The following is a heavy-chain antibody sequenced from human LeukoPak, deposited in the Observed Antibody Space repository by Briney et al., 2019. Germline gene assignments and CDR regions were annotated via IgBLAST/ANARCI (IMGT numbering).Heavy chain of an antibody. CDR3: AKAGPSSSWYFDY. D-gene: IGHD6-13*01. CDR1: GIIFSNYW. J-gene: IGHJ4*02. CDR2: INRDGSST. Sequence: GGSLRLSCAASGIIFSNYWMHWVRQAPGKGLVWVSRINRDGSSTSYADSVKGRFTISRDNFRNTLYLQVNSLRADDTAVYYCAKAGPSSSWYFDYWGQGTLVTVSS. V-gene: IGHV3-74*01.